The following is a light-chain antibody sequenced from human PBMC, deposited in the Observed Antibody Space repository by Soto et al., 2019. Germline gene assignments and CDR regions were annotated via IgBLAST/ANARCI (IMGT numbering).Light chain of an antibody. Sequence: EIVLTQSPGTLSLSPGERATLSCRASQSVSSSYLAWYQQKPGQAPRLLIYDAFNRATGIPDRFSGSGSGTDFTLTISRLEPEDFAVYYCQHYGSSVYTFGQGTKLE. V-gene: IGKV3-20*01. CDR3: QHYGSSVYT. CDR2: DAF. J-gene: IGKJ2*01. CDR1: QSVSSSY.